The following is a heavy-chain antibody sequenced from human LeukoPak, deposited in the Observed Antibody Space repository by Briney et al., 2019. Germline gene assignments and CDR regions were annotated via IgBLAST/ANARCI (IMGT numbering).Heavy chain of an antibody. CDR3: AKGYYDILTGYYFDY. CDR1: GFTFSSYG. CDR2: IRYDGSNK. J-gene: IGHJ4*02. Sequence: GGSLRLSCAASGFTFSSYGMHWVRQAPGKGLEWVAFIRYDGSNKYYADSVKGRFTISRDNSKNTLYLQMNSLRAEDTAVYYCAKGYYDILTGYYFDYWGQGTLVTVSS. D-gene: IGHD3-9*01. V-gene: IGHV3-30*02.